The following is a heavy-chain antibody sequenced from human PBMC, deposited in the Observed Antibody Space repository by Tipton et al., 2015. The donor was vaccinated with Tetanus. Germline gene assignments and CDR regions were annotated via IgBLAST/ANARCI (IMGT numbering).Heavy chain of an antibody. CDR1: GYSFTSYW. Sequence: QLVQSGAEVKKPGESLKISCKGSGYSFTSYWIGWVRQMPGKGLEWMGIIYPGDSDTRYSPSFQGQVTISADKSISTAYLQWSSLKASDTATYYCARRTSIVGATINWFDPWGQGTLVTVSS. D-gene: IGHD1-26*01. J-gene: IGHJ5*02. CDR3: ARRTSIVGATINWFDP. V-gene: IGHV5-51*01. CDR2: IYPGDSDT.